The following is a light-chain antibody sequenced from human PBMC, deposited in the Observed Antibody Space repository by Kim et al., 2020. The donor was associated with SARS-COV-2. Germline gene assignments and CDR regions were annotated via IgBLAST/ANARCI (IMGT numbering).Light chain of an antibody. CDR3: CSYAGSSTS. CDR1: SSDVGSYIL. J-gene: IGLJ3*02. V-gene: IGLV2-23*02. Sequence: PRQSIPISSTGTSSDVGSYILVSWYQQHPGKAPKVMIYEVSKRPSGVSNRFSGSKSGNTASLTISGLQAEDEADYYCCSYAGSSTSFGGGTQLTVL. CDR2: EVS.